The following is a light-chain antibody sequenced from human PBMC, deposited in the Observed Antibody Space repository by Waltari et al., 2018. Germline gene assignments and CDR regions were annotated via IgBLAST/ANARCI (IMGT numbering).Light chain of an antibody. CDR2: DVS. Sequence: QSALTQPASVSGSPGQSITISCTGTSSDVGGYNYVSWYQKHPGKAPKLLIYDVSNRPSVVSNRFSASKSGNTASLIISGLQAEDEADYYCSSYTSSTTLLLIFGGGTKLTVL. J-gene: IGLJ2*01. CDR3: SSYTSSTTLLLI. V-gene: IGLV2-14*03. CDR1: SSDVGGYNY.